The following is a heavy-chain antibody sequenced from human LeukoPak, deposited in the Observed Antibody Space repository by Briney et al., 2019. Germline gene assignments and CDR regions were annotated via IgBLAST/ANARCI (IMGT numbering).Heavy chain of an antibody. J-gene: IGHJ4*02. Sequence: SETLSLTCTVSGGSISSYYWSWIRQPPGKGLEWIGYIYYSGSTNYNPSLKSRVTISVVTSKNQFSLKLSSVTAADTAVYYCARLYYDSSGHYWGQGTLVTVSS. CDR3: ARLYYDSSGHY. CDR1: GGSISSYY. V-gene: IGHV4-59*01. D-gene: IGHD3-22*01. CDR2: IYYSGST.